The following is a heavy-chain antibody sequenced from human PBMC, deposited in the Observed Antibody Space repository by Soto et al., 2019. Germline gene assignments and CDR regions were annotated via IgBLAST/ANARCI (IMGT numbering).Heavy chain of an antibody. D-gene: IGHD6-19*01. CDR3: ATAALSSGWTKGYYFDY. V-gene: IGHV1-24*01. Sequence: ASVKVSCKVSGYTLTELSIHWVRQAPGKGLEWMGGFDPEDGETIYGQKFQGRVTMTEDTSTDTAYMELSSLRSEDTAVYYCATAALSSGWTKGYYFDYWGQGTLVTVSS. CDR2: FDPEDGET. CDR1: GYTLTELS. J-gene: IGHJ4*02.